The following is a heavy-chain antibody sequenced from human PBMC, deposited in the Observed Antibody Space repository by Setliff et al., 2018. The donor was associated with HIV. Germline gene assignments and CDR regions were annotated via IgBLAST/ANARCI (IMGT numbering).Heavy chain of an antibody. CDR2: VYYTGST. Sequence: LSLTCTVSSDSIRFYYWTWIRQPPGKGLEWIGNVYYTGSTNYNPSLKSRITISIDTSKSQFSLKLTSVAAADTAMYYCGRVGFGELFGAFDIWGQGIMVTVS. CDR1: SDSIRFYY. J-gene: IGHJ3*02. CDR3: GRVGFGELFGAFDI. V-gene: IGHV4-59*01. D-gene: IGHD3-10*01.